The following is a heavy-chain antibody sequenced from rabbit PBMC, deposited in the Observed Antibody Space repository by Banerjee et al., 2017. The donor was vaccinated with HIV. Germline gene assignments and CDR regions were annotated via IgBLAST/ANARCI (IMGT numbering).Heavy chain of an antibody. CDR1: GFSFSSNW. J-gene: IGHJ4*01. V-gene: IGHV1S45*01. D-gene: IGHD1-1*01. CDR2: IDTSDGDT. CDR3: AREDVGGSVSL. Sequence: LEESGGGLVKPGGTLTLTCTVSGFSFSSNWICWVRQAPGKGLEWIACIDTSDGDTDYANWPKGRFTISKTSSTTVTLQMASLTAADTATYFCAREDVGGSVSLWGPGTLVTVS.